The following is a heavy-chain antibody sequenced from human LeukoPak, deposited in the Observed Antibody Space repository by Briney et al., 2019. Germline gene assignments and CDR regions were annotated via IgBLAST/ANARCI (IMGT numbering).Heavy chain of an antibody. J-gene: IGHJ4*02. CDR2: ISGSGSSP. V-gene: IGHV3-23*01. D-gene: IGHD2-2*01. CDR1: GLTVSSNH. CDR3: AKDSGPWGYCTTTSCYFAY. Sequence: GGSLRLSCAASGLTVSSNHMSWVRQAPGKGLEWVSAISGSGSSPYYADSVKGRFTISRDNSKSTLYLQMNSLRAGDTAVYYCAKDSGPWGYCTTTSCYFAYWGQGALVTVSS.